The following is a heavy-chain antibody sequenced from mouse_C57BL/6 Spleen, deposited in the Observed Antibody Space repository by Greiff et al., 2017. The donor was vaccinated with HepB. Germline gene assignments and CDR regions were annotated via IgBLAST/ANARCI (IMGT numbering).Heavy chain of an antibody. D-gene: IGHD2-3*01. CDR1: GYTFTDYY. V-gene: IGHV1-26*01. Sequence: VQLQQSGPELVKPGASVKISCKASGYTFTDYYMNWVKQSHGKSLEWIGDINPNNGGTSYNQKFKGKATLTVDKSSSTAYMELRSLTSEDSAVYYCAIRDGHYRWTSFAYWGQGTLVTVSA. CDR3: AIRDGHYRWTSFAY. J-gene: IGHJ3*01. CDR2: INPNNGGT.